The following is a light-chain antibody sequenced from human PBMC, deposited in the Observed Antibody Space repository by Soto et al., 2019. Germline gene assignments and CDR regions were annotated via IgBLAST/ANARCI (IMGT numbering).Light chain of an antibody. CDR3: QQYGSS. CDR2: GAS. V-gene: IGKV3-20*01. CDR1: QSVSSSY. J-gene: IGKJ2*01. Sequence: EIVLTQSPGTLSLSPGERATLSCRASQSVSSSYLAWYQQKPGQAPRLLIYGASSRATGIPDRFRGSGSGTDFTLTISRLGPEDFAVYYCQQYGSSLGQGTKLEIK.